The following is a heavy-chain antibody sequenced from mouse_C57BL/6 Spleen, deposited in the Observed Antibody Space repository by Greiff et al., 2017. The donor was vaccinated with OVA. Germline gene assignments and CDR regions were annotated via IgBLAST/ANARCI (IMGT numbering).Heavy chain of an antibody. J-gene: IGHJ1*03. D-gene: IGHD4-1*01. CDR2: ISDGGSYT. CDR1: GFTFSSYA. V-gene: IGHV5-4*01. Sequence: EVQGVESVGGLVKPGGSLKLSCAASGFTFSSYALSWVRQTPEKSLAWVATISDGGSYTYYTANVKGRFTFPRDNAKNNLYLQMSHLKSEDTAMYYCSREVLTYWYFDVWGTGTTVTVSS. CDR3: SREVLTYWYFDV.